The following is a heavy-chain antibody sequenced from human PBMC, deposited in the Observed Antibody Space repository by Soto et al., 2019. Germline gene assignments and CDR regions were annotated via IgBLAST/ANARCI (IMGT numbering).Heavy chain of an antibody. D-gene: IGHD6-6*01. CDR2: IIPIFGTA. CDR3: ARDRLDSSSSAKVPYYYYYYGMDV. J-gene: IGHJ6*02. Sequence: QVQLVQSGAEVKKPGSSVKVSCKASGGTFSSYAISWVRQAPGQGLEWMGGIIPIFGTANYAQKFQGRVTNTADESTSTAYMELSSLRSEDTAVYYCARDRLDSSSSAKVPYYYYYYGMDVWGQGTTVTVSS. V-gene: IGHV1-69*01. CDR1: GGTFSSYA.